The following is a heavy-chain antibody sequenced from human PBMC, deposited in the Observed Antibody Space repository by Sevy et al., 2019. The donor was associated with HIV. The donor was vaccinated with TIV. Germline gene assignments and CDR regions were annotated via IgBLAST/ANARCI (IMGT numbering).Heavy chain of an antibody. CDR1: GFTVSSNY. J-gene: IGHJ5*02. V-gene: IGHV3-53*01. CDR3: AKDHDNNWFDP. CDR2: IYSGGNT. D-gene: IGHD3-9*01. Sequence: GGSLRLSCAASGFTVSSNYMSWVRQAPGKGLEWVSAIYSGGNTYYADSVKGRFTISRDNSKNTVYLQMNSLRAEDTAVYYCAKDHDNNWFDPWGQGTLVTVSS.